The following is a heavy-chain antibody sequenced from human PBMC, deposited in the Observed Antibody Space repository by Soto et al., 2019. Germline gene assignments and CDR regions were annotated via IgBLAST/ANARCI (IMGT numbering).Heavy chain of an antibody. Sequence: EVQLLESGGGLVQPGGSLSLSCAASGFTFSSYAMSWVRQAPGKGLEWVSAISGSGGSTYYADSVKGRFTISRDNSKNTLYLQMNSLRAEDTAVYYCAKVRVGWELHFDYWGQGTLVTVSS. CDR2: ISGSGGST. CDR3: AKVRVGWELHFDY. CDR1: GFTFSSYA. J-gene: IGHJ4*02. D-gene: IGHD1-26*01. V-gene: IGHV3-23*01.